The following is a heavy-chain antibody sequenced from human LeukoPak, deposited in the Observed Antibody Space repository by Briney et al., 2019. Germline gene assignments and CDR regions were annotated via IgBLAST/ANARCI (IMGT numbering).Heavy chain of an antibody. V-gene: IGHV4-59*08. CDR3: ARRSSSWSFDY. Sequence: SQTLSLTCTVSGGSITNYYWSWIRQPPGKGLEWIGYIYYSGSTNYNPSLKSRVTISVDTSKNQFSLKLSSVTAADTAVYHCARRSSSWSFDYWGQGTLVTVSS. D-gene: IGHD6-13*01. CDR2: IYYSGST. CDR1: GGSITNYY. J-gene: IGHJ4*02.